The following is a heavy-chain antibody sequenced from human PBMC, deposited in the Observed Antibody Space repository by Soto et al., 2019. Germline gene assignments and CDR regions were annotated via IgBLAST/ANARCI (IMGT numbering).Heavy chain of an antibody. CDR2: IKPDGSET. V-gene: IGHV3-7*03. CDR1: GLTFSGHW. D-gene: IGHD2-21*02. J-gene: IGHJ4*02. CDR3: TSRPSGMTYHAVFDF. Sequence: GSLRLSCAASGLTFSGHWMTWVRQTAGEGLQWVAAIKPDGSETFYVDSVKGRFTISRDNARNSLFLQMDSLRAEDTAVYYCTSRPSGMTYHAVFDFWGQGTLVTVSS.